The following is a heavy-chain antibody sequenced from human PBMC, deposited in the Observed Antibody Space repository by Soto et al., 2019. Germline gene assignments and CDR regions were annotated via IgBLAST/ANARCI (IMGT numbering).Heavy chain of an antibody. D-gene: IGHD1-1*01. Sequence: SETLSLTCAVYGGSFSGYYWSWIRQPPGKGLEWIGEINHSGSTNYNPSLKSRVTISADTSKNQFSLKLRSVTAADTAVYYCARAAGTGAWTFDYWGQGTLVTVS. J-gene: IGHJ4*02. CDR2: INHSGST. CDR3: ARAAGTGAWTFDY. V-gene: IGHV4-34*01. CDR1: GGSFSGYY.